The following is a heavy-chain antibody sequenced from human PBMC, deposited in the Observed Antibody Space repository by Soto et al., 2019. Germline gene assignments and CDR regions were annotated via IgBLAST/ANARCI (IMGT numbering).Heavy chain of an antibody. CDR2: IYYSGST. V-gene: IGHV4-39*01. D-gene: IGHD1-7*01. Sequence: PXETLSVPGTVSCGSISSSSYYWGWIRQPPGKGLEWIGSIYYSGSTYYNPSLKSRVTISVDTSKNQFSLKLSSVTAADTAVYYCARKNQTGTTEWDFDDWGQGTLVTVSS. CDR3: ARKNQTGTTEWDFDD. CDR1: CGSISSSSYY. J-gene: IGHJ4*02.